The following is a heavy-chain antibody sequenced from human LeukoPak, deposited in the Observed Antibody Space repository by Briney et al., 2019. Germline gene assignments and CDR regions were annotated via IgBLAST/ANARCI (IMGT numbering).Heavy chain of an antibody. CDR2: ISYDGSNK. D-gene: IGHD6-19*01. CDR3: ARATTISGWYFFDAG. CDR1: GFTFSSYA. Sequence: GGSLRLSCAASGFTFSSYAMHWVRQAPGKGLEWVAVISYDGSNKYYADSVKGRFTISRDNSKNTLYLQMNSLRAEDTAVYYCARATTISGWYFFDAGWGQGTLVTVSS. V-gene: IGHV3-30-3*01. J-gene: IGHJ4*02.